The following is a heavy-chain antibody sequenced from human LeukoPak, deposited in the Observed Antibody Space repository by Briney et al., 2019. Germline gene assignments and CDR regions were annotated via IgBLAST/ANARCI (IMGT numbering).Heavy chain of an antibody. CDR1: GGSFSGYY. CDR2: INHSGST. V-gene: IGHV4-34*01. J-gene: IGHJ6*02. Sequence: SETLSLTCAVYGGSFSGYYWSWIRQPPGKGLEWIGEINHSGSTNYNPSLKSRVTISVDTSKNQFSLKLNSVSAADTAVYYCARSSSTNEAGHYYGMDVWGQGTTVTVSS. D-gene: IGHD6-13*01. CDR3: ARSSSTNEAGHYYGMDV.